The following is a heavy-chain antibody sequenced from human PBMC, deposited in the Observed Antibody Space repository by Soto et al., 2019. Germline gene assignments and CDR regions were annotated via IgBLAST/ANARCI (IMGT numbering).Heavy chain of an antibody. Sequence: GASVKVSCKASGYTFTSYGISWVRQAPGQGLEWMGWISAYNGNTNYAQKLQGRVTMTTDTSTSTAYMELRSLRSDDTAVYYCAAGEGYCSSTSCPFDYWGQGTLVTVSS. CDR1: GYTFTSYG. D-gene: IGHD2-2*01. V-gene: IGHV1-18*01. CDR3: AAGEGYCSSTSCPFDY. J-gene: IGHJ4*02. CDR2: ISAYNGNT.